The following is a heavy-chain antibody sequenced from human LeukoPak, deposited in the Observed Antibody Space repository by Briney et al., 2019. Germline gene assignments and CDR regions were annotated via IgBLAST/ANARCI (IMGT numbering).Heavy chain of an antibody. Sequence: GGSLRLSCAASGFTFSSYAMSWVRQAQGKGQEWVSAISGSGGSTSYADSGKGRFTISRDNSKNKLYLQMNSLRAEDTAVYCSTKDDGTGEDYWGQGTLVTVSS. V-gene: IGHV3-23*01. CDR3: TKDDGTGEDY. CDR2: ISGSGGST. J-gene: IGHJ4*02. CDR1: GFTFSSYA. D-gene: IGHD1-26*01.